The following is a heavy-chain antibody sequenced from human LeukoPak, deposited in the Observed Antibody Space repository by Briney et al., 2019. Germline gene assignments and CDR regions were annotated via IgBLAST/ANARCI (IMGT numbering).Heavy chain of an antibody. CDR3: ARDLNGPVILDY. V-gene: IGHV1-46*01. J-gene: IGHJ4*02. CDR1: GYTSTSYY. Sequence: ASVKVSCKASGYTSTSYYMHWVRQAPGQVLEWMGIINTSGGSTSYAQKFQGRVTMTRDTSTSTVYMELSSLRSEDTAVYYCARDLNGPVILDYWGQGTLVTVSS. CDR2: INTSGGST. D-gene: IGHD2-21*01.